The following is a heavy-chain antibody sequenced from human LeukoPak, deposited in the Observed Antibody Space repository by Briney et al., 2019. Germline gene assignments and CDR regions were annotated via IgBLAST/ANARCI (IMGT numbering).Heavy chain of an antibody. V-gene: IGHV1-46*01. Sequence: ASVTVSCTASGYTFTSYYMHWVRQAPGQGLEWMGIINTSGGSTSYAQKFQGRVTMTRDMSTSTVYMELSSLRSDDTAVYYCGGDEGPYAFDIWGQGTVVTVSS. CDR2: INTSGGST. CDR3: GGDEGPYAFDI. J-gene: IGHJ3*02. CDR1: GYTFTSYY.